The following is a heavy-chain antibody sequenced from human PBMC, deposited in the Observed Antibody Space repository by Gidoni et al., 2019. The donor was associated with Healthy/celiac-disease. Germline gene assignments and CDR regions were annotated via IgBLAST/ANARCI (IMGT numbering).Heavy chain of an antibody. J-gene: IGHJ6*02. CDR2: ISYDGSNK. V-gene: IGHV3-30*18. Sequence: AASGFTFSSYGMHWVRQAPGKGLEWVAVISYDGSNKYYADSVKGRFTISRDNSKNTLYLQMNSLRAEDTAVYYCAKDGWIVATILDYYYGMDVWGQGTTVTVSS. CDR1: GFTFSSYG. D-gene: IGHD5-12*01. CDR3: AKDGWIVATILDYYYGMDV.